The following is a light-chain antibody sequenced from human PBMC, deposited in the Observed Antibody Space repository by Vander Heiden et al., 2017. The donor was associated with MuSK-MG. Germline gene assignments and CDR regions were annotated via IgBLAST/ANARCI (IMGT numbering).Light chain of an antibody. Sequence: QSALTQPRSVSGSPGQSVTISCTGPSSDFGGSTYVPWLHQHPGEAPKLMIYDVSKRPPGVPDRFSGSKSDNTASLTISGLQAEDEADYYCCSYAGSYTLVFGGGTQLTVL. CDR2: DVS. J-gene: IGLJ2*01. V-gene: IGLV2-11*01. CDR3: CSYAGSYTLV. CDR1: SSDFGGSTY.